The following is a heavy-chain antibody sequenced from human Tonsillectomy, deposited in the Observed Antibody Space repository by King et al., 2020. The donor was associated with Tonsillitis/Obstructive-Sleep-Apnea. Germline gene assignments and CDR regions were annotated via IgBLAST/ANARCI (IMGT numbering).Heavy chain of an antibody. CDR3: ARGGPHFDSTTYYYYYMDV. Sequence: VQLVESGGGLIQPGGSLRLSCAASGFTFSSDVMHWVRQATGKSLEWVSAIGTGGDTYYPGSLRGRFTISSENAKNALFLQMNSLRAGDTAVYYCARGGPHFDSTTYYYYYMDVWGKGTTVTVSS. D-gene: IGHD3-9*01. V-gene: IGHV3-13*04. J-gene: IGHJ6*03. CDR1: GFTFSSDV. CDR2: IGTGGDT.